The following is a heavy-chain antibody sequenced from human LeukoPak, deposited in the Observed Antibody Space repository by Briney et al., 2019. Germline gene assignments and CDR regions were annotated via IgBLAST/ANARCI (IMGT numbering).Heavy chain of an antibody. CDR3: ERVVSSGWSRGLVD. V-gene: IGHV3-7*01. CDR2: INQDGSEK. CDR1: GLTFSRYW. D-gene: IGHD6-19*01. J-gene: IGHJ4*02. Sequence: GGSLRLSCAVSGLTFSRYWMSWARQAPGKGLEWLANINQDGSEKYYVDSVKGRFTISRDNARNSLYLQMSNLSVEDTAVHYCERVVSSGWSRGLVDWGEGTLVTVSS.